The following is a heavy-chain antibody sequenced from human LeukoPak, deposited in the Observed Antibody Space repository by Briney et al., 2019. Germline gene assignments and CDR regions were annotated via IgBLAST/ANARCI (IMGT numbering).Heavy chain of an antibody. CDR1: GGTFSDYA. J-gene: IGHJ4*02. D-gene: IGHD2-21*01. CDR2: IIPILGIA. V-gene: IGHV1-69*04. Sequence: ASVKVSRKASGGTFSDYAISWVRQAPGQGLEWMGRIIPILGIAKYAQKFQGRVTITADSSTSTAYMELRSLRSEDTAVYYCARDRHYSAAPSDYWGQGTLASVSS. CDR3: ARDRHYSAAPSDY.